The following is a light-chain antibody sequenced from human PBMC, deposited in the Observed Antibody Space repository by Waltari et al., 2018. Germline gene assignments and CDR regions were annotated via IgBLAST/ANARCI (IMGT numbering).Light chain of an antibody. CDR2: EVR. CDR3: CSFAGNSYV. J-gene: IGLJ1*01. Sequence: QSALTQPASMSGSPEQSITISCTGTSTDLGTYNVVSWYQHHPGKAPKLIIYEVRKRPSGISDRFSRLQAEDEAEYYCCSFAGNSYVFGTGTKVTVL. CDR1: STDLGTYNV. V-gene: IGLV2-23*02.